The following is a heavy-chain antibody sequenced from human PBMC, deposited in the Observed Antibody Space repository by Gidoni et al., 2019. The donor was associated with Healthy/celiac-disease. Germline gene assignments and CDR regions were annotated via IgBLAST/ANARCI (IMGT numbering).Heavy chain of an antibody. J-gene: IGHJ4*02. V-gene: IGHV4-39*01. D-gene: IGHD3-22*01. CDR3: ASTRPQITMIVVANFDY. Sequence: QLQLQESGPGLVKPSATLSLTLTVSGGSISSCSYYWGWVRQPPGKGLEWIGSIYYSGSSYYTPSLMSRVTISVDTSKNQFSLKLSSVTAADTAVYYCASTRPQITMIVVANFDYWGQGTLVTVSS. CDR2: IYYSGSS. CDR1: GGSISSCSYY.